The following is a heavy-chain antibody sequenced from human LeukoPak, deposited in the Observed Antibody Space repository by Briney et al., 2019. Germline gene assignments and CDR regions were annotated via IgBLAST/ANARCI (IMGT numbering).Heavy chain of an antibody. D-gene: IGHD4-17*01. CDR2: ISPSGGST. CDR1: GYTFTRYH. Sequence: ASVKVSCKASGYTFTRYHMYWVRQVPGQGLECMGRISPSGGSTNYAQKFQGRLTMTRDISTSTVYMELSSLKVEDTAVYFCARDSYGIDYWGQGTLVTVSS. CDR3: ARDSYGIDY. J-gene: IGHJ4*02. V-gene: IGHV1-46*01.